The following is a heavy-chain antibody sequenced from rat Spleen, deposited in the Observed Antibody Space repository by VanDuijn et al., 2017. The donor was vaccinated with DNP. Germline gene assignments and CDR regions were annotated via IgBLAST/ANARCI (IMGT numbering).Heavy chain of an antibody. J-gene: IGHJ4*01. CDR2: IIYDGSST. Sequence: EVQLVESGGGLVQPGNSLKLSCAASGFTFSDYAMAWVRQSPKKGLEWVATIIYDGSSTYYRDSVKGRFTISRDNAKSTLYLQMDSLRSEDTATYYCATMMVVINDAMDAWGQGTSVTVSS. CDR3: ATMMVVINDAMDA. V-gene: IGHV5S10*01. D-gene: IGHD1-12*02. CDR1: GFTFSDYA.